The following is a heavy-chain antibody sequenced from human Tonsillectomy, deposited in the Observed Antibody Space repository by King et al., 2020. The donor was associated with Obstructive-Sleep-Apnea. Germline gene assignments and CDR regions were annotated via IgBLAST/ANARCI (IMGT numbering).Heavy chain of an antibody. CDR3: ARGPSLGEENDY. CDR2: IYYSWRI. CDR1: GDSISTSYY. D-gene: IGHD2-21*01. V-gene: IGHV4-38-2*02. Sequence: VQLQESGPGLVNPSETLSLTCTVSGDSISTSYYWTWIRQPPGKGREWIGRIYYSWRIYYNPSLKSRLTISVDTSKNPFSLNLRSVTAADTAVYYCARGPSLGEENDYWGQGSLVTVSS. J-gene: IGHJ4*02.